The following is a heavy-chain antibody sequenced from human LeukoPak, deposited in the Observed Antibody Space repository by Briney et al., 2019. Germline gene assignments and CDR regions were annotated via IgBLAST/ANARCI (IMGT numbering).Heavy chain of an antibody. Sequence: SQTLSLTCAISGDSVSSNSAAWNWIRQSPSRGLEWLGRTYYRSKWYNDYAVSVKSRITINPDTSKNQFSLQLNSVTPEDTAVYYCAREGGFGYYYDSSGYFGFGYWGQGTLVTVSS. CDR1: GDSVSSNSAA. CDR2: TYYRSKWYN. J-gene: IGHJ4*02. CDR3: AREGGFGYYYDSSGYFGFGY. V-gene: IGHV6-1*01. D-gene: IGHD3-22*01.